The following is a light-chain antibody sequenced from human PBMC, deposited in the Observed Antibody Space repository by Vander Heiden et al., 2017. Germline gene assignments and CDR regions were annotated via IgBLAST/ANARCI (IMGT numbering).Light chain of an antibody. V-gene: IGLV4-69*01. J-gene: IGLJ3*02. CDR3: PSLVPRLLWV. Sequence: QLVLTQSPSASASLGASVKLTCTLSSGHSSYAIAWHQQQPEKGPRYLMKLISDGSHSKGDGIPDRFSGSSSGAERYLTISILPSSSVSFFSSPSLVPRLLWVFVAGTQLTVL. CDR2: LISDGSH. CDR1: SGHSSYA.